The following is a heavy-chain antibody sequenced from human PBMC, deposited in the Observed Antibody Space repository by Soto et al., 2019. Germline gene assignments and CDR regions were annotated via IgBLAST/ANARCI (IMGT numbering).Heavy chain of an antibody. CDR1: GYTFTGYY. CDR2: INPKSGGT. Sequence: SVKGSCKASGYTFTGYYMHWVRQAPGQGLEWVGWINPKSGGTSYARKFQGRVTMTRDTSISTANMELTRLTSDDTAVYYCARDYNILTGSLWAWGQGTLVTVSS. CDR3: ARDYNILTGSLWA. J-gene: IGHJ4*02. D-gene: IGHD3-9*01. V-gene: IGHV1-2*02.